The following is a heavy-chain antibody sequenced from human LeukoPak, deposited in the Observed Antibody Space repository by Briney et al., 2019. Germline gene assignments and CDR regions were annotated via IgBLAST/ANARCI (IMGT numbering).Heavy chain of an antibody. CDR3: ARMVRGVIIGWFDP. D-gene: IGHD3-10*01. J-gene: IGHJ5*02. CDR1: GFTFSSYS. CDR2: ISSSSSYI. V-gene: IGHV3-21*01. Sequence: GGSLRLSCAASGFTFSSYSMNWVRQAPGKGLEWVSSISSSSSYIHYADSVKGRFTISRDNAKNSLYLQMNSLRAEDTAVYYCARMVRGVIIGWFDPWGQGTLVTVSS.